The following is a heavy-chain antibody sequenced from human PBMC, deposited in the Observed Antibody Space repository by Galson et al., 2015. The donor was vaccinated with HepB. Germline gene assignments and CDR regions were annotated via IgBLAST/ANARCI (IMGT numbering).Heavy chain of an antibody. V-gene: IGHV1-24*01. D-gene: IGHD6-19*01. CDR3: ATSGIAVAGTVASGGDWFDP. Sequence: SVTVSCKVSGYTLTELSMHWVRQAPGKGLEWMGGFDPEDGETIYAQKFQGRVTTTEDTSTDTAYMELGSLRSEDTAVYYCATSGIAVAGTVASGGDWFDPWGQGTLVTVSS. J-gene: IGHJ5*02. CDR1: GYTLTELS. CDR2: FDPEDGET.